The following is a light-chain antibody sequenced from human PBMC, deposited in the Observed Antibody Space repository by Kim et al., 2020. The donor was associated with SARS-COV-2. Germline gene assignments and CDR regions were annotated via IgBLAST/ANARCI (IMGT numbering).Light chain of an antibody. Sequence: EIVLTQSPATLSLSPGERATLSCRASQSVSSNLAWYQQKPGQAPRLLIYDASNRAPGIPARFSGSGSGTDFSLTISSLEFEDSAVYYCQQRRDWPITFGQGTRLEIK. CDR1: QSVSSN. CDR2: DAS. J-gene: IGKJ5*01. V-gene: IGKV3-11*01. CDR3: QQRRDWPIT.